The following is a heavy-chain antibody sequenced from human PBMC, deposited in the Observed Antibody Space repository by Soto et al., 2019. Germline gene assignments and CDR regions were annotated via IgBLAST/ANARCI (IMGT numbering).Heavy chain of an antibody. V-gene: IGHV4-39*01. CDR3: ARHASNYYYGMDV. Sequence: TSETLSLTCTVSGGSISSSSYYWGWIRQPPGKGLEWIGSIYYSGSTYYNPSLKSRVTISVDTSKNQFSLKLSSVTAADTAVYYCARHASNYYYGMDVWGQGTTVTVSS. J-gene: IGHJ6*02. D-gene: IGHD6-6*01. CDR2: IYYSGST. CDR1: GGSISSSSYY.